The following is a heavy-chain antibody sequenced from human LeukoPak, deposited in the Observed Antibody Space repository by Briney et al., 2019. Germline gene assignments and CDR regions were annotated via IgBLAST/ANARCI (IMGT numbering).Heavy chain of an antibody. CDR1: GYTFTGYY. D-gene: IGHD5-18*01. CDR2: INPNSGGT. Sequence: ASVKVSCKASGYTFTGYYMHWVRQAPGQGLEWMGWINPNSGGTNYAQKFQGWVTMTRDTSISTAYMELSRLRSDDTAVYYCARDPNTAISYMDVWGKGTTVTVSS. CDR3: ARDPNTAISYMDV. J-gene: IGHJ6*03. V-gene: IGHV1-2*04.